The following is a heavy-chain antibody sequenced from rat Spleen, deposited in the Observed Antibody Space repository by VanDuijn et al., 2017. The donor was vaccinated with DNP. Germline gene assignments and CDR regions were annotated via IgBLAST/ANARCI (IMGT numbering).Heavy chain of an antibody. CDR2: ISSGGST. D-gene: IGHD1-5*01. Sequence: QVQLKESGPGLVQPSQTLSLTCTVSGFSLTSHGLSRVRQPPGKGLEWIAAISSGGSTYYNSALKSRLSISRDTSKSQVFLKMNSLQTEDTAIYFCTRDDIGTTRFDYWGQGVMVTVSS. CDR3: TRDDIGTTRFDY. J-gene: IGHJ2*01. V-gene: IGHV2S12*01. CDR1: GFSLTSHG.